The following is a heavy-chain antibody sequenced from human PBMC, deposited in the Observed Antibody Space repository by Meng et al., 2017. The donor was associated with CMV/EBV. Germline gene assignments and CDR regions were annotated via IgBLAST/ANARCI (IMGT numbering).Heavy chain of an antibody. CDR1: GFSLSTSGVG. CDR3: ARSGVAAAMNWFDP. J-gene: IGHJ5*02. V-gene: IGHV2-5*01. D-gene: IGHD2-15*01. CDR2: VYWNGNK. Sequence: SGPTLVKPTQTLTLTYTFSGFSLSTSGVGVGWIRQPPGKALEWLALVYWNGNKRYSPSLKSRLTITKDTSKNQVVLTMTNVDPVDTGTYYCARSGVAAAMNWFDPWGQGTLVTVSS.